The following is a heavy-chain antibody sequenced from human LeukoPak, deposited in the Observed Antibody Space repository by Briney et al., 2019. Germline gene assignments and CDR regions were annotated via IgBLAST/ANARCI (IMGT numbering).Heavy chain of an antibody. V-gene: IGHV4-59*01. CDR1: GGSISGYY. D-gene: IGHD1-26*01. CDR2: IYYSGST. J-gene: IGHJ4*02. CDR3: ARGREWEPKFFDY. Sequence: PSETLSLTCTVSGGSISGYYWSWIRQPPGKGLEWIGYIYYSGSTNYNPSLKSRVTISVDTSKNQFSLKLSSVTAADTAVYYCARGREWEPKFFDYWGQGTLVTVSS.